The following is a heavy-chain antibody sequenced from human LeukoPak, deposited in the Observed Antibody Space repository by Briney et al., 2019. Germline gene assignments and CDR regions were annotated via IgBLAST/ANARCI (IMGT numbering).Heavy chain of an antibody. J-gene: IGHJ5*02. CDR1: GFPFSSYS. D-gene: IGHD1-7*01. V-gene: IGHV3-48*01. CDR2: ISSSSSTI. Sequence: PGGSLRLSCAASGFPFSSYSMNRVRQAPGKRLEWVSYISSSSSTIYYADSVKGRFTISRDNAKNSLYLQMNSLRAEDTAVYYCARETTGTTRWSWFDPWGQGTLVTVS. CDR3: ARETTGTTRWSWFDP.